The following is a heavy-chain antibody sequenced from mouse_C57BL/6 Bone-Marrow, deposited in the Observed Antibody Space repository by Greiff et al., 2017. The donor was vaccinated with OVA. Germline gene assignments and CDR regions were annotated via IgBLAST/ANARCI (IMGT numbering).Heavy chain of an antibody. V-gene: IGHV8-8*01. J-gene: IGHJ4*01. CDR1: GFSLSTFGMG. CDR3: ARIGGYGSSFPNYYAMDY. D-gene: IGHD1-1*01. CDR2: ILWVDDK. Sequence: QVTLKVSGPGILQPSQTLRLTCSFSGFSLSTFGMGVGWIRQPSGKGLEWLAPILWVDDKSFNPALKSRLTISKDTSKNQVFLKIANVDTADTATYYCARIGGYGSSFPNYYAMDYWGQGTSVTVSS.